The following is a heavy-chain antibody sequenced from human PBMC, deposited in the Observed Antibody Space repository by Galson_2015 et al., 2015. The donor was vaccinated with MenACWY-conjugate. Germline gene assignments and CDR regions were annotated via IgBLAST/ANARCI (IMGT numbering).Heavy chain of an antibody. CDR1: GFTVSSNY. V-gene: IGHV3-53*01. CDR3: AKGPSGSYYLVLSDY. CDR2: IYSGGST. Sequence: SLRLSCAASGFTVSSNYMSWVRQAPGKGLEWVSVIYSGGSTYYADSVKGRFTISRDNSKNTLYLQMNSLRAEDTAVYYCAKGPSGSYYLVLSDYWGQGTLVTVSS. J-gene: IGHJ4*02. D-gene: IGHD3-10*01.